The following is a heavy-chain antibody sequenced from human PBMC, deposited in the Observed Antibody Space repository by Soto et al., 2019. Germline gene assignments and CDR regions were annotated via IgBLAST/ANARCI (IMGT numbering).Heavy chain of an antibody. J-gene: IGHJ6*02. CDR1: GYTFTGYY. V-gene: IGHV1-2*02. Sequence: GASVKVSCKASGYTFTGYYMHWVRQAPGQGLEWMGWINPNSGGTNYAQKFQGRVTMTRDTSISTAYMELSRLRSDDTAVYYCARVPATYYYYGMDVWGQGTTVTVSS. CDR2: INPNSGGT. CDR3: ARVPATYYYYGMDV.